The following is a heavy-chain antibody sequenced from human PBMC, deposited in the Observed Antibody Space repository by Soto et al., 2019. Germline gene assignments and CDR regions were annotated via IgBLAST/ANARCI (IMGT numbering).Heavy chain of an antibody. D-gene: IGHD2-15*01. V-gene: IGHV3-23*01. CDR2: ISISGSDT. J-gene: IGHJ3*02. CDR1: GLTFTSSA. CDR3: ARAGYCRGDSCYLGHGFHI. Sequence: GGSLRLSCAASGLTFTSSAMSWVRQAPGKGLEWVSLISISGSDTYYADSVKGRFTISRDTSKNTLYLQMNSLRAEDTAVYYCARAGYCRGDSCYLGHGFHIWGQGTMVTVSS.